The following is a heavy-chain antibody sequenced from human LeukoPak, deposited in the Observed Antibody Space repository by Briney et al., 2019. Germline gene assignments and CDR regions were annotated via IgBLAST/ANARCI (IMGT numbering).Heavy chain of an antibody. CDR3: TTDTRRVVVPK. CDR1: GXSFNDAW. Sequence: GGSLRLSCAASGXSFNDAWMSWVRQAPGKGLEWVGRIKRKTDGGTTDYAAPVKGRFTISRDDSKTSLYLQMNNLKTEDTAVYYCTTDTRRVVVPKWGQGTLVTVSS. V-gene: IGHV3-15*01. J-gene: IGHJ4*02. D-gene: IGHD2-15*01. CDR2: IKRKTDGGTT.